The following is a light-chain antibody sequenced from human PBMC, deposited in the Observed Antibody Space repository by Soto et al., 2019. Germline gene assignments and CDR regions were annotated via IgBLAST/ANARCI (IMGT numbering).Light chain of an antibody. CDR3: KQRSNLLT. J-gene: IGKJ5*01. CDR1: QSVSSY. Sequence: ELVLTQSPATLSVSAGERATLSCRASQSVSSYLAWYQQKPGQAPRLLIYDASNRATGIQARFSGSGSGTDFTLTISSLEPEDFAVYYCKQRSNLLTCGQGTRLEIK. CDR2: DAS. V-gene: IGKV3-11*01.